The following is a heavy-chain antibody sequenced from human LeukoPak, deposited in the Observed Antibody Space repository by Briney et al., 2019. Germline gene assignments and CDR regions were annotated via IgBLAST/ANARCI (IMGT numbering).Heavy chain of an antibody. J-gene: IGHJ3*02. Sequence: GESLKISCKGSGYSFTSYWIGWVRQMPGKGLEWMGIIYPGDSDTRYSPSFQGQVTISADKSISTVYLQWSSLKASDTAMYYCASQSGSYSVVFAFDIWGQGTMVTVSS. V-gene: IGHV5-51*01. CDR2: IYPGDSDT. CDR1: GYSFTSYW. CDR3: ASQSGSYSVVFAFDI. D-gene: IGHD1-26*01.